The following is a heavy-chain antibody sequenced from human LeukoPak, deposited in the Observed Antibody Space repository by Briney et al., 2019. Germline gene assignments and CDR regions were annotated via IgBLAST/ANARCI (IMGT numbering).Heavy chain of an antibody. CDR3: GTIKEENYGDYLDY. CDR1: GESFSGYY. V-gene: IGHV4-34*01. Sequence: SETLSLTCTLYGESFSGYYWIGLRQPPGKGLEWIGEINHSGSTNYNPSLKSRVTISVDTSKNHFSLKLSSVTAADTAVYYCGTIKEENYGDYLDYWGQGTPVTVSS. D-gene: IGHD3-9*01. CDR2: INHSGST. J-gene: IGHJ4*02.